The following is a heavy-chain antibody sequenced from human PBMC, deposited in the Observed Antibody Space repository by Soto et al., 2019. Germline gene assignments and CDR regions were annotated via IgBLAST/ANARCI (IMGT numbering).Heavy chain of an antibody. V-gene: IGHV1-69*06. CDR1: GDTFSSYA. CDR3: ARALRYCSGGSCYTHWFDP. CDR2: IIPIFGTA. Sequence: SVKVSCKASGDTFSSYAISWVRQAPGQGLEWMGGIIPIFGTANYAQKFQGRVTITADKSTSTAYMELSSLRSEDTAVYYCARALRYCSGGSCYTHWFDPWGQGTLVTVSS. J-gene: IGHJ5*02. D-gene: IGHD2-15*01.